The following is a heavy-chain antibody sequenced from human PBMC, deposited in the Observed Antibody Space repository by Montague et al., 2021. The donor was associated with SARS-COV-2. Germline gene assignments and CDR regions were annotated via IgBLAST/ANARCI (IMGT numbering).Heavy chain of an antibody. V-gene: IGHV4-4*07. CDR3: ARFTAVTSSLDF. J-gene: IGHJ4*02. CDR1: GASISGYF. D-gene: IGHD4-17*01. CDR2: IYTSGTT. Sequence: SETLSLTCTVSGASISGYFWSWIRQPAGKGLEWIGRIYTSGTTNYNPSLKSRVTISVDTSKNQFSLKLTSVTAADTAVYYCARFTAVTSSLDFWGQGTLVPVSS.